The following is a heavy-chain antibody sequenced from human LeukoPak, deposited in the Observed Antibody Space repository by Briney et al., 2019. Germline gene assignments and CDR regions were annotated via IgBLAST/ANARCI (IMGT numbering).Heavy chain of an antibody. CDR3: ASREANYYYDSSGYYDG. V-gene: IGHV3-48*03. Sequence: GSLRLSCAASGFTFSSYEMNWVRQAPGKGLEWVSYISSSGSTIYYADSVKGRFTISRDNAKNSLYLQMNSLRAEDTAVYYCASREANYYYDSSGYYDGWGQGTLVTVSS. D-gene: IGHD3-22*01. CDR2: ISSSGSTI. CDR1: GFTFSSYE. J-gene: IGHJ4*02.